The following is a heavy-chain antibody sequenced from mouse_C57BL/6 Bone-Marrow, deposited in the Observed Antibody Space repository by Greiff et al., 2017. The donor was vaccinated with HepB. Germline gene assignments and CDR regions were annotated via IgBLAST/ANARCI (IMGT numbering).Heavy chain of an antibody. D-gene: IGHD1-1*01. Sequence: VQLQQSGPELVKPGASVKISCKASGYTFTDYYMNWVKQSHGKSLEWIGDINPNNGGTSYNQKFKGKATLTVDKSSSTAYMELRSLTSEDSAVYYCARLGLLRKDWYFDVWGTGTTVTVSS. CDR2: INPNNGGT. J-gene: IGHJ1*03. CDR1: GYTFTDYY. V-gene: IGHV1-26*01. CDR3: ARLGLLRKDWYFDV.